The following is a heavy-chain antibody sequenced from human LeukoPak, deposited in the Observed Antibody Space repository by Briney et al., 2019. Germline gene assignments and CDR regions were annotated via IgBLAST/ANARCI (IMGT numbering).Heavy chain of an antibody. CDR1: GFTLSTNG. V-gene: IGHV3-23*01. CDR2: ISGSGGDT. Sequence: GGSLRLSCAASGFTLSTNGMASVRQAPGKGRECVLRISGSGGDTYYPDSVKGRFTISRDNPKNTLYLQMNSLRAEDTAVYYCAKVAVHDYGDFAPGYWGQGILVTVSS. D-gene: IGHD4-17*01. CDR3: AKVAVHDYGDFAPGY. J-gene: IGHJ4*02.